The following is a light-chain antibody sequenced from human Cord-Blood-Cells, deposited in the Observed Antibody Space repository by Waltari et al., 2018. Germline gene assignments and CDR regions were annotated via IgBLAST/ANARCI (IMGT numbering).Light chain of an antibody. CDR3: QQIYSTPFT. Sequence: DIQMTQSPSSLSASVGDRVTITCRASQTISSYLNWYQQKPGKAPKLLIYAASSLQSGVPSRFSGSGSGTDFTLTISSLQPEDFATYYCQQIYSTPFTFGPGIKVDIK. V-gene: IGKV1-39*01. CDR2: AAS. J-gene: IGKJ3*01. CDR1: QTISSY.